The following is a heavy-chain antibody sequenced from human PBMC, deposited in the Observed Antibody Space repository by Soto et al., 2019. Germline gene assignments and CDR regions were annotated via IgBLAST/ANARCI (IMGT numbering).Heavy chain of an antibody. J-gene: IGHJ4*02. CDR2: ISYDGSNK. V-gene: IGHV3-30*18. CDR3: AKHPGDY. D-gene: IGHD3-10*01. CDR1: GFTFSSYG. Sequence: QVQLVESGGGVVQPGRSMSLSCAASGFTFSSYGMHWVRQAPGKGLEWVAVISYDGSNKYYADSVKGRFTISRDNAKNTLYLQMNSLRAEDTAVYYCAKHPGDYWGQGTLVTVSS.